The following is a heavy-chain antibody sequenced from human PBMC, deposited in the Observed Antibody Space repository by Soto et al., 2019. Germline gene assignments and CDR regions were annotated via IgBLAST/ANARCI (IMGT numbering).Heavy chain of an antibody. V-gene: IGHV3-7*01. CDR1: GFTFSSYW. Sequence: EVQLVESGGGLVQPGGSLRLSCAASGFTFSSYWMSWVRQAPGKGLEWVANIKQDGSEKYYVDSVKGRFTISRDNAKNSLYLQMNSLRAEDTAVYYCARGSPTGLVWVGFHYWGQGTLVTVSS. D-gene: IGHD6-19*01. CDR3: ARGSPTGLVWVGFHY. J-gene: IGHJ4*02. CDR2: IKQDGSEK.